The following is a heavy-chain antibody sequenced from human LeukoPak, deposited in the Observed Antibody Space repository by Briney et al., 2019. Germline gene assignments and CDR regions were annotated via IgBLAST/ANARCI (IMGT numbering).Heavy chain of an antibody. CDR3: TSWGDTTAEYFQR. CDR2: INPDGRDT. D-gene: IGHD2-21*02. V-gene: IGHV3-7*01. J-gene: IGHJ1*01. Sequence: GGSLRLSCVVSGFTFNRCWMNWVRQAPGKGLEWVAHINPDGRDTYYVDSVKGRFTISRDNAQNSMYLQMNSLRVEDTAVYYCTSWGDTTAEYFQRWGQGTLVTVSS. CDR1: GFTFNRCW.